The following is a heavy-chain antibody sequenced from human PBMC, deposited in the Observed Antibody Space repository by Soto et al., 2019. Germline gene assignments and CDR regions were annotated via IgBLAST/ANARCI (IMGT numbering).Heavy chain of an antibody. Sequence: GGSLRLSCAASGLIFSGYAMHWVRRAPGKGLDWVAVISYDGSTEYYAESVRGRFTISRDNSKNTLYLQMNSLRAEDTAVYYCAEENVLFAMDLWGQGSTVTVSS. V-gene: IGHV3-30-3*01. J-gene: IGHJ6*02. CDR3: AEENVLFAMDL. CDR2: ISYDGSTE. D-gene: IGHD3-3*01. CDR1: GLIFSGYA.